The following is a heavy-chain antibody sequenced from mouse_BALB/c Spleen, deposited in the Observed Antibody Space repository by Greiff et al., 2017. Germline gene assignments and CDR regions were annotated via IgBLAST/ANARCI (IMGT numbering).Heavy chain of an antibody. J-gene: IGHJ2*01. CDR3: ARKGRDGYLDY. D-gene: IGHD2-3*01. CDR1: GDSITSGY. V-gene: IGHV3-8*02. Sequence: EVKVEESGPSLVKPSQTLSLTCSVTGDSITSGYWNWIRKFPGNKLEYMGYISYSGSTYYNPSLKSRISITRDTSKNQYYLQLNSVTTEDTATYYCARKGRDGYLDYWGQGTTLTVSS. CDR2: ISYSGST.